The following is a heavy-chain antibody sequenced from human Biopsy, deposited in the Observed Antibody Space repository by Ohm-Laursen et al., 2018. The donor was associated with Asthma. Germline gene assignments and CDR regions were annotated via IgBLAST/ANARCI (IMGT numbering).Heavy chain of an antibody. Sequence: SLRLSCTASGFAFGNYAMYWVRQAPGKGPEWVALISYDGREKGYVDSVKGRFTISRDNFRNTLYVEMSSLRPEDSATYYCAKDRFDGSVTSHYYYYGIDVWGQGTAVTVSS. CDR1: GFAFGNYA. D-gene: IGHD3-10*01. CDR3: AKDRFDGSVTSHYYYYGIDV. J-gene: IGHJ6*02. CDR2: ISYDGREK. V-gene: IGHV3-30*18.